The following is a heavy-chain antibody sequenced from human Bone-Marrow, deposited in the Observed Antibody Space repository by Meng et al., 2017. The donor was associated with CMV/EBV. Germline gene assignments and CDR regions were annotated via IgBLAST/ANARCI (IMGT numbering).Heavy chain of an antibody. Sequence: SVKVSCKASGGTFSSYAISWVRQAPGQGLEWMGGIIPILGIANYAQKFQGRVTITADKSTSTAYMELSSLRSEDTAVYYCARIDCSSTSCYAYMNGMDVWGQGTTVTVSS. CDR3: ARIDCSSTSCYAYMNGMDV. V-gene: IGHV1-69*10. D-gene: IGHD2-2*01. CDR1: GGTFSSYA. J-gene: IGHJ6*02. CDR2: IIPILGIA.